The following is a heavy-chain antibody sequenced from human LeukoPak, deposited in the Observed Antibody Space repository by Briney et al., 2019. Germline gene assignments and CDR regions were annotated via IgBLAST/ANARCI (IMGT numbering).Heavy chain of an antibody. Sequence: GGSLRLSCAASGFTFDDYAMHWVRQAPGKGLEWVSGISWNSGSIGYADSVKGRFTISRDNAKNSLYLQMNSLRAEDTAVYYCARGRPLIAPRYLGLFDPWGQGTLVTVSS. D-gene: IGHD3-22*01. J-gene: IGHJ5*02. V-gene: IGHV3-9*01. CDR2: ISWNSGSI. CDR1: GFTFDDYA. CDR3: ARGRPLIAPRYLGLFDP.